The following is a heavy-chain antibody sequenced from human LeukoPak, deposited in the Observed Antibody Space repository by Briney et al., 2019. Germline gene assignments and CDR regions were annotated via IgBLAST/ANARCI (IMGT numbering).Heavy chain of an antibody. CDR2: ISGSGSST. CDR1: GFTFSSYG. Sequence: GGSLRLSCAASGFTFSSYGMSWVRQAPGKGLEWVSAISGSGSSTYYAASVKGRFTISRDNSKNTLYLQMNSLRADDTALYYCAKNEVWWLPDSWGQGTLVTVSS. D-gene: IGHD5-12*01. CDR3: AKNEVWWLPDS. J-gene: IGHJ4*02. V-gene: IGHV3-23*01.